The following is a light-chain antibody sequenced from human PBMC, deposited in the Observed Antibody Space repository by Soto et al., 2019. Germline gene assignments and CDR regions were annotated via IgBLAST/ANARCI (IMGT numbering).Light chain of an antibody. V-gene: IGKV1-33*01. Sequence: DIQMTQSPSSLSASVGDRVTITCQASQDISKYLNWYQLQPGKAPRLLIYDASNVDAGVPSRFSGSGSGTDFTLTISSLQPEDIATYFCQQFDTLPPAFGQGPKLEIK. CDR1: QDISKY. CDR3: QQFDTLPPA. CDR2: DAS. J-gene: IGKJ2*01.